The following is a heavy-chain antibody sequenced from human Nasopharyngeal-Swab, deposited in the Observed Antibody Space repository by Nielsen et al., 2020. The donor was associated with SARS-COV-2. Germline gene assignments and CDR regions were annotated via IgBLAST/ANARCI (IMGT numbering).Heavy chain of an antibody. CDR3: AKDEPYYDSSGYNYYYYYYMDV. J-gene: IGHJ6*03. D-gene: IGHD3-22*01. CDR2: ISGSGGST. Sequence: GLRFSRYVMSWVRKAPGKGLEWVSAISGSGGSTYYADSVKGRFTISRDNSKNTLYLQMNSLRAEDTAVYYCAKDEPYYDSSGYNYYYYYYMDVWGKGTTVTVSS. CDR1: GLRFSRYV. V-gene: IGHV3-23*01.